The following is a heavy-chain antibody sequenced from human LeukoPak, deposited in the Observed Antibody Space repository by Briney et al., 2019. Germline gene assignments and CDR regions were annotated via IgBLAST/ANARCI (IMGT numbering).Heavy chain of an antibody. V-gene: IGHV3-48*03. J-gene: IGHJ6*04. Sequence: GGSLRLSCAASGFTFSSYEMNWVRQATGKGLEWVSYISSSGSTIYYADSVKGRFTISRDNAKNSLYLQMNSLRAEDTAVYYCAELGITMIGGVWGKGTTVTISS. CDR2: ISSSGSTI. CDR1: GFTFSSYE. CDR3: AELGITMIGGV. D-gene: IGHD3-10*02.